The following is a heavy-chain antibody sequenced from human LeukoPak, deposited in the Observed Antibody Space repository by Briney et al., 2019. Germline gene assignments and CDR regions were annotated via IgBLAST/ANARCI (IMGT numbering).Heavy chain of an antibody. V-gene: IGHV4-59*08. Sequence: PSETLSLTCTVSGGSISNYYWSWIRQPPGKGLEWIGNIFYSGSTYYSPSLKSRVTISLDTSKNQFSLKLSSVTAADTAVYYCARHGYYDILTGQGGNWFDPWGQGTLVTVSS. CDR1: GGSISNYY. CDR3: ARHGYYDILTGQGGNWFDP. D-gene: IGHD3-9*01. CDR2: IFYSGST. J-gene: IGHJ5*02.